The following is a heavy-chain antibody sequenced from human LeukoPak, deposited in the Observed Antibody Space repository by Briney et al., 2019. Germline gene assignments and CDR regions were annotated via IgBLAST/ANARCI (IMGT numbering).Heavy chain of an antibody. Sequence: SVKVSCKASGGTFSSYAISWVRQAPGQGLEWMGGIIPIFGTANYAQKFQGRVTITADESTSTAYMELSSLRSEDTAVYHCARDNRPYYYYGMDVWGKGTTVTVSS. CDR2: IIPIFGTA. CDR1: GGTFSSYA. V-gene: IGHV1-69*01. CDR3: ARDNRPYYYYGMDV. J-gene: IGHJ6*04. D-gene: IGHD2/OR15-2a*01.